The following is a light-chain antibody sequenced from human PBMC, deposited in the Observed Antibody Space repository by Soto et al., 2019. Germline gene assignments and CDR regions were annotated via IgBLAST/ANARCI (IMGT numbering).Light chain of an antibody. J-gene: IGKJ1*01. CDR1: PSVSTNF. V-gene: IGKV3-20*01. Sequence: EIVLTQSPGTLSLSPGEGATLSCRASPSVSTNFFAWYQQKPGQAPRLLIYGASTRATGIPDRFSGSESGTDFTLTISRLEPEDFAVYYCQQYGRTSWTFGQGTKVEIK. CDR3: QQYGRTSWT. CDR2: GAS.